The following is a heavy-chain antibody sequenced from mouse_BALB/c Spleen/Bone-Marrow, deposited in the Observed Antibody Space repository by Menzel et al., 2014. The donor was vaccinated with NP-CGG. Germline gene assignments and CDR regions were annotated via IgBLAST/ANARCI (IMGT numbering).Heavy chain of an antibody. J-gene: IGHJ4*01. Sequence: AELVKPGASVKLSCTASGFNIKDTYIHWVKQRPEQGLEWIGRIDPANGNTKYDPKFQGKATITADTSSNTAYLHLSSLTSEDTAVYYCARYRYYGSSRWDYWGQGTSVTVSS. CDR2: IDPANGNT. D-gene: IGHD1-1*01. CDR1: GFNIKDTY. V-gene: IGHV14-3*02. CDR3: ARYRYYGSSRWDY.